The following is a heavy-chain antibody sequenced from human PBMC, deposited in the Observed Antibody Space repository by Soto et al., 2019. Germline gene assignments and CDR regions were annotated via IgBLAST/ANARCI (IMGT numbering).Heavy chain of an antibody. J-gene: IGHJ4*02. CDR1: DFSLNTSLVG. CDR2: IYWDDDK. CDR3: AHTRIPHQFDY. V-gene: IGHV2-5*02. Sequence: QITLKESGPTLVTPTQTLTLTCTFSDFSLNTSLVGVGWIRQPPGKALEWLALIYWDDDKRYSPSLEYRLTITKDTSKNQVVLTMTNMDPVDTATYYCAHTRIPHQFDYWGQGTLVTVSS.